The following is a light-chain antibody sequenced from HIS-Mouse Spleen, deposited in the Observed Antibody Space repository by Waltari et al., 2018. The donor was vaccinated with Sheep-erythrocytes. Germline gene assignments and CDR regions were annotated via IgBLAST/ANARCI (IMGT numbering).Light chain of an antibody. J-gene: IGKJ1*01. CDR2: KAS. Sequence: DIQMTQSPSTLSASVGDRVTITCRASQSISSWLAWYQQKPGKAPKLLIYKASSLKSGVPSRFSGSGSGTEFTLTISSLQPDDFATYYCQQDNSYSWTFGQGTKVEIK. V-gene: IGKV1-5*03. CDR1: QSISSW. CDR3: QQDNSYSWT.